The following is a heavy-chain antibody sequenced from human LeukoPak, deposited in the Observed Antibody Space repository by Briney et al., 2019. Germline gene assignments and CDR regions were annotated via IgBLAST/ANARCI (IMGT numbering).Heavy chain of an antibody. CDR2: ISSNGGST. J-gene: IGHJ5*02. D-gene: IGHD3-9*01. CDR1: GFTFSSYW. Sequence: GGSLRLSCAASGFTFSSYWMHWVRQAPGKGLEYVSAISSNGGSTYYANSVKGRFTISRDNSKNTLYLQMGSLRAEDMAVYYCARGGPRYFDWLPYTWGQGTLVTVSS. V-gene: IGHV3-64*01. CDR3: ARGGPRYFDWLPYT.